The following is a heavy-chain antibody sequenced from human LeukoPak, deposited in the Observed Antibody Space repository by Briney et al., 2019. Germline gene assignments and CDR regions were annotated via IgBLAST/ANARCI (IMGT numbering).Heavy chain of an antibody. V-gene: IGHV3-9*01. J-gene: IGHJ3*02. CDR2: ISWNSTGI. Sequence: PGGSLRLSCTASGFIFDDYAIHWVRQAPGKGLEWVSGISWNSTGIDYAGSVKGRFTISRDNARDSLYLQMNSLRAEDTALYYCAKVSSIAVAEDDAFDIWGQGTMVTVSS. CDR1: GFIFDDYA. D-gene: IGHD6-19*01. CDR3: AKVSSIAVAEDDAFDI.